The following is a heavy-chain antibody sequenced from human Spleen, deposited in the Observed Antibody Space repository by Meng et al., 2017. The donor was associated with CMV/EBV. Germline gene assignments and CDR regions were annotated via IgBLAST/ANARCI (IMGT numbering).Heavy chain of an antibody. Sequence: GGSLRLSCAASGFTLSSYWMSWVRQAPGKGLEWVANIKEDGSKKYYVDSVKGRFTISRDNAKNSLYVQMNSLRGEDTAVYYCARAYRAIDYWGQGTLVTVSS. V-gene: IGHV3-7*01. J-gene: IGHJ4*02. CDR1: GFTLSSYW. D-gene: IGHD1-26*01. CDR2: IKEDGSKK. CDR3: ARAYRAIDY.